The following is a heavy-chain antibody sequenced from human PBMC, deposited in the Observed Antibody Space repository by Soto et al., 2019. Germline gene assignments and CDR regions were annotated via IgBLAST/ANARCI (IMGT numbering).Heavy chain of an antibody. J-gene: IGHJ5*02. CDR3: ARASISRCVDRSCPAWFDP. Sequence: PSETLSLTCTVSGGSISSYYWSWIRQPAGKGLEWIGRIYTSGSTNYNPSLKSRVTMSVDTSKNQFSLKLSSVTAADTAVYFCARASISRCVDRSCPAWFDPWGQGTLVNVS. CDR2: IYTSGST. CDR1: GGSISSYY. V-gene: IGHV4-4*07. D-gene: IGHD1-26*01.